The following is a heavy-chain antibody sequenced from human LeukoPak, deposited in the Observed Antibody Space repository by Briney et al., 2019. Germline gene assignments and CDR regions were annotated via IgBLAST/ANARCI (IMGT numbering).Heavy chain of an antibody. D-gene: IGHD3-10*01. V-gene: IGHV3-23*01. CDR1: GFTFSSYA. Sequence: PGGSLRLSCAASGFTFSSYAMSRVRRAPGKGLEWVSAISGSGGSTYYADSVKGRFTISRDNSKNTLYLQMNSLRAEDTAVYYCAKGGVLLWFGGNDYWGQGTLVTVSS. CDR2: ISGSGGST. CDR3: AKGGVLLWFGGNDY. J-gene: IGHJ4*02.